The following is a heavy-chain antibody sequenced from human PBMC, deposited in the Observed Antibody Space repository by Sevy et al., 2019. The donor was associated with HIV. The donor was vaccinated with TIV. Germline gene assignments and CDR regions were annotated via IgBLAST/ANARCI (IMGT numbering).Heavy chain of an antibody. CDR1: GFTFSSFG. CDR3: ARDRNERAFDI. J-gene: IGHJ3*02. D-gene: IGHD1-1*01. CDR2: IYSGGST. Sequence: GGSLRLSCAASGFTFSSFGMHWVRQAPGKGLEWVSVIYSGGSTYYADSVKGRFTISRDNSKNTLYLQMNSLRAEDTAVYYCARDRNERAFDIWGQGTMVTVSS. V-gene: IGHV3-NL1*01.